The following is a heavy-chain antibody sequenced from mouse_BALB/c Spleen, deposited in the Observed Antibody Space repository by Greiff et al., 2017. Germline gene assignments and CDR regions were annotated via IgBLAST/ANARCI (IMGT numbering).Heavy chain of an antibody. Sequence: EVQLVESGPSLVKPSQTLSLTCSVTGDSITSGYWNWIRKFPGNKLEYMGYISYSGSTYYNPSLKSRISITRDTSKNQYYLQLNSVTTEDTATYYCARTVVARRGFDYSGQGTTLTVSS. CDR2: ISYSGST. V-gene: IGHV3-8*02. D-gene: IGHD1-1*01. J-gene: IGHJ2*01. CDR1: GDSITSGY. CDR3: ARTVVARRGFDY.